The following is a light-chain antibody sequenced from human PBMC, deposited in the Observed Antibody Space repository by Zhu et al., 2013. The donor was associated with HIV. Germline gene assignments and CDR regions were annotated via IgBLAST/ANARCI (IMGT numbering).Light chain of an antibody. V-gene: IGKV1-13*02. J-gene: IGKJ5*01. CDR1: QDVMSA. CDR3: QQFNTFPT. Sequence: AIHLTQSPSSLSASVGDRVTITCRASQDVMSALAWYQQKPGKPPKLLIYEASNLESGVPARFRGSGSGTEFTLTISSLQPEDFATYYCQQFNTFPTCGQGTRLDIK. CDR2: EAS.